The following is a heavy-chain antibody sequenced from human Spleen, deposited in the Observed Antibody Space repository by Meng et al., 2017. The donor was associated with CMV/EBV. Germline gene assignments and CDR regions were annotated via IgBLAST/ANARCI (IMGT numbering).Heavy chain of an antibody. CDR3: AGSPLGNSWNGYSALAY. J-gene: IGHJ4*02. CDR1: DTFSNYA. V-gene: IGHV1-69*05. Sequence: DTFSNYAITWVRQDPGQGLEWVGGIIPIFGAAHYAQKFQGRVTVTTDESRDTAYMELRSLKSDDTALYFCAGSPLGNSWNGYSALAYWGQGTLVTVSS. D-gene: IGHD3-3*01. CDR2: IIPIFGAA.